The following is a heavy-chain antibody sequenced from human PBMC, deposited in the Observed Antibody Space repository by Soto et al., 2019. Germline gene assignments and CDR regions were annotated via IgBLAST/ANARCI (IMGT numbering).Heavy chain of an antibody. V-gene: IGHV3-23*01. CDR2: ISGSGGST. D-gene: IGHD5-18*01. CDR1: GFTFSSYA. J-gene: IGHJ4*02. CDR3: AKDRTRGYSYGWLP. Sequence: QSGGSLRLSCAASGFTFSSYAMSLVRQAPGKGLEWVSSISGSGGSTYYADSVKGRFTISRDNSKKTLYLQMNSLRAEDTAVYYCAKDRTRGYSYGWLPWGQGTLVTVSS.